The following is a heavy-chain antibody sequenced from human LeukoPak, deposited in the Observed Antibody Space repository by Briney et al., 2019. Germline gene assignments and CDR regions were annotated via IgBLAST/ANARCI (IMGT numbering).Heavy chain of an antibody. Sequence: PSETLSLTCAVSGVSGNNSGWWTSVRQPPGKGLEWIGQMSHAANTNHNPSLKGPVTIAVEKSKNQSSLKLSSVTAAATAVYYCARGTYIWGSYRQFDFWGEGMLVTASS. D-gene: IGHD3-16*02. CDR3: ARGTYIWGSYRQFDF. V-gene: IGHV4-4*02. CDR1: GVSGNNSGW. J-gene: IGHJ4*01. CDR2: MSHAANT.